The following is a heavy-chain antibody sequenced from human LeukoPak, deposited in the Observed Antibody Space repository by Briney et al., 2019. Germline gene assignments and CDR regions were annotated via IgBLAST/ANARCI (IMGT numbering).Heavy chain of an antibody. D-gene: IGHD4-17*01. Sequence: SETLSLTCTVSGGSISSGDYYWSWIRQPPGKGLEWIGYIYYRGSPYYNPSLKSRVTISVDTSKNQFSLKLSSVTAADTAVYYCARALVDYGDFDFDLWGRGTLVTVSS. CDR2: IYYRGSP. CDR1: GGSISSGDYY. V-gene: IGHV4-30-4*01. J-gene: IGHJ2*01. CDR3: ARALVDYGDFDFDL.